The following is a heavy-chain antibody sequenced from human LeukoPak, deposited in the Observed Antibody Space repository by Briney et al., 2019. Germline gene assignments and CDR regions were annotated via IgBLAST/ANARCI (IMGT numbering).Heavy chain of an antibody. CDR2: VFFGGQT. Sequence: PSQSLSLTCSVSGDPVWSYYWTWVRQPPEKGLEWIGYVFFGGQTNYNPSVKSRVTISLDTSRSQFSLNLTSVTAADSAMYYCARGAYADRTGYNLDSWGQGTLVIVPS. V-gene: IGHV4-59*02. CDR1: GDPVWSYY. J-gene: IGHJ4*02. CDR3: ARGAYADRTGYNLDS. D-gene: IGHD5-24*01.